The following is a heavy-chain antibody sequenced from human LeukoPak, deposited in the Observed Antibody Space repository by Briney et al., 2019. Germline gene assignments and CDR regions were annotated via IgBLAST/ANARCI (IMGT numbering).Heavy chain of an antibody. CDR1: GGSIGDSY. CDR3: ARTRVRSYYYDSSGYFFDY. J-gene: IGHJ4*02. D-gene: IGHD3-22*01. Sequence: PSETLSLTCTVSGGSIGDSYWSWIRQPPGKGLEWIGYIYYTGHTSYNPSLKSRVTISVDTSKNQFSLKLSSVTAADTAVYYCARTRVRSYYYDSSGYFFDYWGQGTLVTVSS. V-gene: IGHV4-59*08. CDR2: IYYTGHT.